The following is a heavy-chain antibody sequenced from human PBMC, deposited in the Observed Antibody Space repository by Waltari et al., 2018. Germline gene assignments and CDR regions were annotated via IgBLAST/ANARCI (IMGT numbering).Heavy chain of an antibody. CDR1: GYYISSGYY. CDR2: IYHSGST. Sequence: VQLQESRPGLVKPSETLSLTCTVPGYYISSGYYWGWIRQPPGPGLEWIGSIYHSGSTYYNPSLKSRVTISVDTSKNQFSLKLSSVTAADTAVYYCARVAAYYYGSGSMAGPDYWGQGTLVTVSS. D-gene: IGHD3-10*01. J-gene: IGHJ4*02. CDR3: ARVAAYYYGSGSMAGPDY. V-gene: IGHV4-38-2*02.